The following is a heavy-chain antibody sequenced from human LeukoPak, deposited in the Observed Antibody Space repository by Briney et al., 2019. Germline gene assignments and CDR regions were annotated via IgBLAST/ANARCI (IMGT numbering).Heavy chain of an antibody. D-gene: IGHD5-18*01. CDR3: ARNSKKAPPYYYYMDV. Sequence: SETLSLTCTVSGYSINSVYYWSWIRQPPGKGLEWIGYIYYSGSTNYNPSLKSRGTISVDTSKNQFSLKLSSVTAADTAVYYCARNSKKAPPYYYYMDVWGKGTTVTVSS. CDR2: IYYSGST. V-gene: IGHV4-61*01. J-gene: IGHJ6*03. CDR1: GYSINSVYY.